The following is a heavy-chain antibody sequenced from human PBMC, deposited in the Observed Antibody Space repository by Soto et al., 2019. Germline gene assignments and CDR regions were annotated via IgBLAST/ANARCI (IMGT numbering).Heavy chain of an antibody. D-gene: IGHD1-26*01. CDR1: GDSISSNGYY. CDR3: AREQWGAPQGLFDY. CDR2: IHYSGST. Sequence: SETLSLTCTVSGDSISSNGYYWSWIRQHPGKGLEWIGYIHYSGSTYYNPSLKSRVTISLDTSKKQFSLKLSSVTAADTAVYYCAREQWGAPQGLFDYWGQGTLVTVSS. J-gene: IGHJ4*02. V-gene: IGHV4-31*03.